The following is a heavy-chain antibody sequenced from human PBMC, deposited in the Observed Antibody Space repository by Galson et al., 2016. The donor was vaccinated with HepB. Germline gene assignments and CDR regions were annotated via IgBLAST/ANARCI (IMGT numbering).Heavy chain of an antibody. D-gene: IGHD6-19*01. CDR1: GFPFGSYG. CDR2: ISSTSDYI. CDR3: ARDRRAVALAGLFDN. Sequence: SLRLSCAASGFPFGSYGLSWVRQAPGKGLEWVAFISSTSDYIYYADSVKGRFTISRDNAKNSLSLQMNSLRDEDTAVYYCARDRRAVALAGLFDNWGQGTLVTVSS. V-gene: IGHV3-48*02. J-gene: IGHJ4*02.